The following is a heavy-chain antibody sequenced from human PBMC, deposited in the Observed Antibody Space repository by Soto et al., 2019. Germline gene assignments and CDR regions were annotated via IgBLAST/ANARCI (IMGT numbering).Heavy chain of an antibody. CDR3: AREWYYYLDV. Sequence: GGSLRLSCAASGSTFSSYGMNWVRQAPGKGLEWVSYISSPSNTIYYADPVKGRFTTSTANAKNSLYLQMNSLRAEDTAVYYCAREWYYYLDVWGKGTTVTVSS. CDR1: GSTFSSYG. CDR2: ISSPSNTI. J-gene: IGHJ6*03. V-gene: IGHV3-48*01.